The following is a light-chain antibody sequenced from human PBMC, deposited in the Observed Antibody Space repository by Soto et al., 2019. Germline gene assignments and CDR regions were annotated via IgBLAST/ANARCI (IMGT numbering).Light chain of an antibody. J-gene: IGKJ1*01. CDR3: QQYGSSPTWT. Sequence: EIVLTHSPGTLALSPGERATLSSSASQSVSSSYLAWYQQKPGQAPRLLIYGASTRATGIPDRFSGSGSGTDFTLTISRLEPEDSAVYYCQQYGSSPTWTFGQGTKVDIK. CDR1: QSVSSSY. CDR2: GAS. V-gene: IGKV3-20*01.